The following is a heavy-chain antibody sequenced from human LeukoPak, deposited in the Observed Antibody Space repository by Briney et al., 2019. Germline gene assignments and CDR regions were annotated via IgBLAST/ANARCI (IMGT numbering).Heavy chain of an antibody. CDR1: GGSISSYY. Sequence: TETLSLTCTVSGGSISSYYWSWIRQPPGKGLEWIGYIYYSGSTNYNPSLKSRVTISVDTSKNQFSLKLSSVTAADTAVYYCAVYDFRGDFDYWGQGTLVTVSS. V-gene: IGHV4-59*01. J-gene: IGHJ4*02. CDR3: AVYDFRGDFDY. CDR2: IYYSGST. D-gene: IGHD3-3*01.